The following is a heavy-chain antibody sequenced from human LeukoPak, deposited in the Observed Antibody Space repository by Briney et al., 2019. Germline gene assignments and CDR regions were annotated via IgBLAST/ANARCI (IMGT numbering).Heavy chain of an antibody. D-gene: IGHD2-2*01. Sequence: GGSLRLSCAASGFTFSSYAMSWVRQAPGKGLEWVSAISGSGGSTYYADSVKGRFTISRDNAKTSLYLQMNSLRAEDTAVYYCARRYCSSTSCYAFDIWGQGTMVTVSS. CDR1: GFTFSSYA. J-gene: IGHJ3*02. CDR2: ISGSGGST. CDR3: ARRYCSSTSCYAFDI. V-gene: IGHV3-23*01.